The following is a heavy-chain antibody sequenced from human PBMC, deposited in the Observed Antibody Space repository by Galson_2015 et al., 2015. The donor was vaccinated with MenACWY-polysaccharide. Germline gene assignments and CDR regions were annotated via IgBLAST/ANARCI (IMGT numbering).Heavy chain of an antibody. CDR2: ISSEGTTI. CDR3: TKDRPPVAPYGMDV. CDR1: GFTFSSYW. J-gene: IGHJ6*02. Sequence: SLRLSCAASGFTFSSYWMHWVRQTPGKGLVWVSRISSEGTTISYADSVKGRFTVSRDNAKNTLYLQMNSLRVEDTAVYYCTKDRPPVAPYGMDVWGQGTTVTVSS. D-gene: IGHD6-19*01. V-gene: IGHV3-74*01.